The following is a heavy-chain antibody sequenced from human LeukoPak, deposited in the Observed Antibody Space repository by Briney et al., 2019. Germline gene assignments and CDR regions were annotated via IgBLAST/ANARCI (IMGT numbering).Heavy chain of an antibody. CDR1: GGSFSVSY. CDR2: VNHLGRT. Sequence: PSETLSLTCAVSGGSFSVSYGSWIREPPGEGLEWIWEVNHLGRTNYNPSHKSRVTMSLHTPKQAVSLKLTSVTAADTAVYYCARGSASGIYPIDYWGQGTLVTVSS. V-gene: IGHV4-34*01. J-gene: IGHJ4*02. CDR3: ARGSASGIYPIDY. D-gene: IGHD6-19*01.